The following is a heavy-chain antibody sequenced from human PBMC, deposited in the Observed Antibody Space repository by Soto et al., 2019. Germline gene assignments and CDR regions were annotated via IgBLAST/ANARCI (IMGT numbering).Heavy chain of an antibody. J-gene: IGHJ4*02. D-gene: IGHD2-15*01. CDR3: ARDRVATNYFDY. V-gene: IGHV3-33*01. CDR1: GFTFSSYG. CDR2: IWYDGSNK. Sequence: QVQLVESGGGVVQPGRSLRLSCAASGFTFSSYGMHWVRQAPGKGLEWVAVIWYDGSNKYYADSVKGRFTISRDNSKNTLYLQMNSLRAEDPAVYYCARDRVATNYFDYWGQGTLVTVSS.